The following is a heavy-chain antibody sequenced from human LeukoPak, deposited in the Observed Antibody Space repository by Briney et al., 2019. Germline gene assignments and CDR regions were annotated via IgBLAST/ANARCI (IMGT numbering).Heavy chain of an antibody. CDR3: EGGPGY. CDR1: GFTSSNYW. V-gene: IGHV3-7*01. D-gene: IGHD2-15*01. Sequence: GGSLRLSCAASGFTSSNYWMRWVRQAPGKGLEWVANINRDGSGKYYVDSVKGRFIISRDNAKNSLYLQMNSLGADDTAVYYCEGGPGYWGQGTLVTVSS. J-gene: IGHJ4*02. CDR2: INRDGSGK.